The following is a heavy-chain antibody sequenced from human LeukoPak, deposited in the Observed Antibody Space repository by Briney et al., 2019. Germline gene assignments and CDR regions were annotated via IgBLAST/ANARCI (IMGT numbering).Heavy chain of an antibody. CDR1: GYTFTSYD. V-gene: IGHV1-8*01. CDR2: MNPNSGNT. J-gene: IGHJ6*03. CDR3: ARGYYYYYYMDV. Sequence: ASVKVSCKASGYTFTSYDINWVRQATGQGLEWLGWMNPNSGNTGYAQNFQGRVTMTRDTSIDTAYMELTSLRSEDTAVYYCARGYYYYYYMDVWGKGTTVTISS.